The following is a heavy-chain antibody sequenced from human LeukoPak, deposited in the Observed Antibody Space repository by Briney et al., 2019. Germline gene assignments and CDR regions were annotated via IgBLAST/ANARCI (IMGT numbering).Heavy chain of an antibody. CDR2: INPSGGST. Sequence: ASVKVSCKASGYTFTIYYIHWVRQAPGQGLEWMGIINPSGGSTNYAPKFQGRVTMTRDTATSTVYMELSSLRSEDTAVYYCVRDGEVIIKPAASFPHDAFDIWGQGTMVIVSS. J-gene: IGHJ3*02. CDR3: VRDGEVIIKPAASFPHDAFDI. V-gene: IGHV1-46*01. CDR1: GYTFTIYY. D-gene: IGHD3-10*01.